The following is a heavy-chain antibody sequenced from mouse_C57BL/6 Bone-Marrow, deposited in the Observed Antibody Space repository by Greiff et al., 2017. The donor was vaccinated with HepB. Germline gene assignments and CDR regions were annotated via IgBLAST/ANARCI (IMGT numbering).Heavy chain of an antibody. CDR3: ARPLYYYGSSLYYFDY. Sequence: EVKVVESVGDLVKPGGSLKLSCAASGFIFSSYGMSWVRQTPDKRLEWVATISSGGSYTYYPDSVKGRFTISRDNAKNTLYLQMSSLKSEDTAMYYCARPLYYYGSSLYYFDYWGQGTTLTVSS. CDR1: GFIFSSYG. V-gene: IGHV5-6*01. D-gene: IGHD1-1*01. J-gene: IGHJ2*01. CDR2: ISSGGSYT.